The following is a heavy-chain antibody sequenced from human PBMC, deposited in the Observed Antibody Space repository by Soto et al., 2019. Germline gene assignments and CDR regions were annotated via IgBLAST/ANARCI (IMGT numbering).Heavy chain of an antibody. CDR3: ASPVPHYYDSSGYPRVHSYYG. V-gene: IGHV1-69*01. Sequence: VRQAPGQELEWMGGIIPIFSTANYAQKFQGRVTITADESTSTGYMELSSLKSEDTAVYYCASPVPHYYDSSGYPRVHSYYG. CDR2: IIPIFSTA. J-gene: IGHJ6*01. D-gene: IGHD3-22*01.